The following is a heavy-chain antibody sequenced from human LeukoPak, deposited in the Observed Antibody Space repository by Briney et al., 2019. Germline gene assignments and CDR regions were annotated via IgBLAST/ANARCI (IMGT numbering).Heavy chain of an antibody. CDR2: IYYSGST. Sequence: SQTLSLTCPVSGGSISSYYWSWLRQPPGKGLELVGYIYYSGSTNYNPSLKSRVTISVDTSKNQFSLKLSSVTAADTAVYYCARDQRGSTGTFDYWGQGTLVTVSS. D-gene: IGHD1-14*01. V-gene: IGHV4-59*01. CDR3: ARDQRGSTGTFDY. CDR1: GGSISSYY. J-gene: IGHJ4*02.